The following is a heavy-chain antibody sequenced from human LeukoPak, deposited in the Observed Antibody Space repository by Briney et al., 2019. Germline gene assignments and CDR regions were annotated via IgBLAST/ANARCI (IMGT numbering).Heavy chain of an antibody. J-gene: IGHJ4*02. CDR2: IYPGDSDT. CDR1: GYSFTSYW. CDR3: ARRSTSIAVAEYYFDY. D-gene: IGHD6-19*01. V-gene: IGHV5-51*01. Sequence: GESLKISCKGSGYSFTSYWIGWVRQMPGEGLEWMGIIYPGDSDTRYSPSFQGQVTISADKSISTAYLQWSSLKASDTAMYYCARRSTSIAVAEYYFDYWGQGTLVTVSS.